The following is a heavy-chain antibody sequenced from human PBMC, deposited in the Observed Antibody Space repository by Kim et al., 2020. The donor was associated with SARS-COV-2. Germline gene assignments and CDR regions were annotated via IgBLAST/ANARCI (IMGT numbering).Heavy chain of an antibody. Sequence: ASVKVSCKASGYTFTSYDINWVRQATGQGLEWMGWMNPNSGNTGYAQKFQGRVTMTRNTSISTAYMELSSLRSEDTAVYYCARVAGPRKALRWFDPWGQGTLVTVSS. CDR3: ARVAGPRKALRWFDP. J-gene: IGHJ5*02. V-gene: IGHV1-8*01. D-gene: IGHD4-17*01. CDR1: GYTFTSYD. CDR2: MNPNSGNT.